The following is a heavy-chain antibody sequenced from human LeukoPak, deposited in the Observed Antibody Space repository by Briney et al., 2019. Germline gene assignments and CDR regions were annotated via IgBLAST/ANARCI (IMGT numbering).Heavy chain of an antibody. D-gene: IGHD1-26*01. CDR3: ARREILDY. CDR2: IKQDGSEK. CDR1: GFTFGSPW. V-gene: IGHV3-7*03. Sequence: GGSLRLSCAASGFTFGSPWMHWVRQAPGKGLEWVANIKQDGSEKYYVDSVKGRFTISRDNAKNSLYLQMNSLRAEDTAVYYCARREILDYWGQGILVTVSS. J-gene: IGHJ4*02.